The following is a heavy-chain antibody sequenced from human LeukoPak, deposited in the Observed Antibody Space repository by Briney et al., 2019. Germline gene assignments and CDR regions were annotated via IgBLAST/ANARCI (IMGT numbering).Heavy chain of an antibody. CDR1: GYTFTSYY. CDR3: ARAGRWDYYDSSGQSIDY. J-gene: IGHJ4*02. Sequence: ASVKVSCKASGYTFTSYYMHWVRQAPGQGLEWMGIINPRGGSRSYAQKFQCRVTMTRDMSTSTVYMELSSLRSEDTAVYYCARAGRWDYYDSSGQSIDYWGQGTLVTVSS. CDR2: INPRGGSR. D-gene: IGHD3-22*01. V-gene: IGHV1-46*01.